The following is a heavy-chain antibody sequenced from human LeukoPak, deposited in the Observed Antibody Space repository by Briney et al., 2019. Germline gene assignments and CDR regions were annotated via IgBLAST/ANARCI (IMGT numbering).Heavy chain of an antibody. CDR1: GGSISSYY. Sequence: SETLSLTCTVSGGSISSYYWSWIRQPAGKGLEWIGRIYTSGSTNYNPSLKSRVTMSVDTSKNQFSLKLSSVTAADTAVYYCARGVDCSSTSCYADYYYYMDVWGKGTTVTVSS. V-gene: IGHV4-4*07. CDR2: IYTSGST. J-gene: IGHJ6*03. D-gene: IGHD2-2*01. CDR3: ARGVDCSSTSCYADYYYYMDV.